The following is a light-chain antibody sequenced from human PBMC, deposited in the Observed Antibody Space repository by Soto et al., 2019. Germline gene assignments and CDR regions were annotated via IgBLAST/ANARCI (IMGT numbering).Light chain of an antibody. J-gene: IGLJ1*01. CDR1: SSNIGAGYD. Sequence: QSVLTQPPSVSGAPGQRVTISCTGSSSNIGAGYDVHWYQQRPGTAPKLLIFGNINRPSGVPDRFSGSKSGTSASLAITGLQAEDEADYYCSSYTSSSTRVFGTGTKLTVL. V-gene: IGLV1-40*01. CDR2: GNI. CDR3: SSYTSSSTRV.